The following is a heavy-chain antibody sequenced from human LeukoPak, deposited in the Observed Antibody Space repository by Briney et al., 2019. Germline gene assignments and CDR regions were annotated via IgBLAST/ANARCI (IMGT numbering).Heavy chain of an antibody. D-gene: IGHD3-9*01. CDR3: ARMYYDILTGHLNWFDP. CDR1: GFSLSTSGVG. V-gene: IGHV2-5*02. Sequence: SGPTLVKPTQTLTLTCTFSGFSLSTSGVGVGWIRQPPGKALEWLALIYWDDDKRYSPSLKSRLTITKDTSKNQVVLTMTNMDPVDTATYYCARMYYDILTGHLNWFDPWGQGTLVTVSS. CDR2: IYWDDDK. J-gene: IGHJ5*02.